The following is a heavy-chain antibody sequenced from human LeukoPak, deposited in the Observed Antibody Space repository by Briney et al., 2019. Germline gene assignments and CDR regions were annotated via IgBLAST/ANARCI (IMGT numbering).Heavy chain of an antibody. D-gene: IGHD2-15*01. CDR1: GGSFSGYY. Sequence: PSETLSLTCAVYGGSFSGYYWSWIRQPPGKGLEWIGEINHSGSTNYNPSLKSRVTISVDTSKNQFSLKLSSVTAADTAVYYCARGGRSGGSCYNYWGQGTPVTVSS. CDR2: INHSGST. J-gene: IGHJ4*02. V-gene: IGHV4-34*01. CDR3: ARGGRSGGSCYNY.